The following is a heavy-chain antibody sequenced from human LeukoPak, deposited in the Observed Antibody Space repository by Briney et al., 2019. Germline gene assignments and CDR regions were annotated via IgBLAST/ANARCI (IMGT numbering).Heavy chain of an antibody. D-gene: IGHD4-17*01. J-gene: IGHJ3*02. CDR2: INPSGGST. Sequence: ASVKVSCKASGYTFTSYYMHWVRQAPGQGLEWMGIINPSGGSTSYAQKFQGRVTMTRDMSTSTVYMELSSLRSEDTAVYYCARSATVTNPNDAFDIWGQGTMVTVSS. CDR1: GYTFTSYY. CDR3: ARSATVTNPNDAFDI. V-gene: IGHV1-46*01.